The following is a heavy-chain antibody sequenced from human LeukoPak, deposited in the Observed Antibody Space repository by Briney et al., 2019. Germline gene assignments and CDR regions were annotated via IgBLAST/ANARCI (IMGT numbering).Heavy chain of an antibody. CDR2: ISGSGGST. CDR3: ARAYGSGSYPPDYYYMDV. Sequence: GGSLRLSCAASGFTFSSYGMSWVRQAPGKGLGWVSAISGSGGSTYYADSVKGRFTISRDNSKNTLYLQMNSLRAEDTAVYYCARAYGSGSYPPDYYYMDVWGKGTTVTISS. J-gene: IGHJ6*03. CDR1: GFTFSSYG. D-gene: IGHD3-10*01. V-gene: IGHV3-23*01.